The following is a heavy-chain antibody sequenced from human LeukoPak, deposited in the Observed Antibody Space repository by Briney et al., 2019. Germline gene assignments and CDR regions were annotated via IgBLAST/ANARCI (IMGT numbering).Heavy chain of an antibody. CDR3: ARQMMDSSAFDY. V-gene: IGHV4-39*01. J-gene: IGHJ4*02. CDR1: GGSISSSTYY. CDR2: VSYSGST. Sequence: PSETLSLTCTVSGGSISSSTYYWGWIRQPPGKGLELIGSVSYSGSTYYNPSLKSRVTISLDTSKNQFSLKLSSVTAADTAVHYCARQMMDSSAFDYWGQGTLVTVPS. D-gene: IGHD3-22*01.